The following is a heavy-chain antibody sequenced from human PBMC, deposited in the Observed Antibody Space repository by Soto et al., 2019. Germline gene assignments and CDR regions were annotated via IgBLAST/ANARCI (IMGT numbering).Heavy chain of an antibody. V-gene: IGHV4-38-2*01. J-gene: IGHJ6*02. CDR3: ATPPFYYESSGRMDV. CDR1: GFSINSGYH. Sequence: SETLSLTCAVSGFSINSGYHWGWIRQPPGKGLEWIGSIFHSGTTYYNPSLKSRVIISVDTSKNQFTLDLTSVTVADTAVYYCATPPFYYESSGRMDVWGQGTTVTVSS. D-gene: IGHD3-22*01. CDR2: IFHSGTT.